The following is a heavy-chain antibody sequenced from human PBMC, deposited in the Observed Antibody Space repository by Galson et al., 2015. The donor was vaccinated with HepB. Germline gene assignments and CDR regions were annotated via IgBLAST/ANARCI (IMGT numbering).Heavy chain of an antibody. J-gene: IGHJ4*02. CDR1: GFTFSSYA. V-gene: IGHV3-23*01. CDR3: AKEDADRGGDRQPHFDY. Sequence: SLRLSCAASGFTFSSYAMSWVRQAPGKGLEWVSAISGSGGSTYYADSVKGRFTISRDNSKNTLYLQMNSLRAEDTAVYYCAKEDADRGGDRQPHFDYWGQGTLVTVSS. CDR2: ISGSGGST. D-gene: IGHD3-10*01.